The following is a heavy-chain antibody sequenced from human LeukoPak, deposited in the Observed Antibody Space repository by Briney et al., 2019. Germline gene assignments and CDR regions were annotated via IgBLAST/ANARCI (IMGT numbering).Heavy chain of an antibody. CDR1: GGSISSYY. Sequence: PSETLSLTCTVSGGSISSYYWSWIRQPPGKGLEWIGYIHYSGSTNYDPSLKSRVTISVDTSKNQFSLKLSSVTAADTAVYYCARGGYSYGNWFDPWGQGTLVTVSS. D-gene: IGHD5-18*01. CDR2: IHYSGST. J-gene: IGHJ5*02. CDR3: ARGGYSYGNWFDP. V-gene: IGHV4-59*01.